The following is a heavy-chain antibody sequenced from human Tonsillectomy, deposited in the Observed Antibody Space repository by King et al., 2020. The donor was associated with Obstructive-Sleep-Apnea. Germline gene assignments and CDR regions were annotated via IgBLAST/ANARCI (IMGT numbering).Heavy chain of an antibody. Sequence: VQLQESGPGLVKPSETLSLTCTVSGGSISRYYWSWIRQPPGKGIEWIAYIYSSGTTNYNPSLKSRVTISVDTSKNLFSLKLNSVTAADTAVYYCARQANSYLTLGWFDPWGQGTLVTVSS. CDR3: ARQANSYLTLGWFDP. D-gene: IGHD1-26*01. CDR2: IYSSGTT. J-gene: IGHJ5*02. CDR1: GGSISRYY. V-gene: IGHV4-59*01.